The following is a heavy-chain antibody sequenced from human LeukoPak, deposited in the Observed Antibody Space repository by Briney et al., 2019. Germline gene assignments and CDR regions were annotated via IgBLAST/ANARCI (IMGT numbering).Heavy chain of an antibody. J-gene: IGHJ3*01. D-gene: IGHD3-22*01. CDR2: ISSGSSYI. V-gene: IGHV3-21*01. CDR1: GFTFSGHS. CDR3: ARVSQVDDYYDSAVQDAMDL. Sequence: GGSLRLSCAASGFTFSGHSVNWVRQAPGQGLEWVSSISSGSSYIFYADSVKGRFTISRDNAKNSVYLQMNNLRGDDTAVYYCARVSQVDDYYDSAVQDAMDLWGQGTMVIVSS.